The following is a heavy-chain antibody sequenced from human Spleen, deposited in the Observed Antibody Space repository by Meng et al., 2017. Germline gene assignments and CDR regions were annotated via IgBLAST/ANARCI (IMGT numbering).Heavy chain of an antibody. V-gene: IGHV1-8*03. CDR2: MNPNSGNT. Sequence: QVQLVQAGSELKKPGASVKVSCKASGYTFTSYDINWVRQATGQGLEWMGWMNPNSGNTGYAQKFQGRVTITRNTSISTAYMELNSLRFEDTAVYYCARGDTGGNWFDPWGQGTLVTVSS. CDR1: GYTFTSYD. J-gene: IGHJ5*02. D-gene: IGHD3-10*01. CDR3: ARGDTGGNWFDP.